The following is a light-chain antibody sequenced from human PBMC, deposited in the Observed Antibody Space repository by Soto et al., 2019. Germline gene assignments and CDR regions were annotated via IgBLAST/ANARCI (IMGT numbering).Light chain of an antibody. CDR3: SSYAGSNNVV. CDR2: EVS. J-gene: IGLJ2*01. CDR1: SSDVGGYNY. V-gene: IGLV2-8*01. Sequence: QSVLTQPPSASGSPGQSVTISCTGTSSDVGGYNYVSCYQQHPGKAPQLMIYEVSKPPAGVPDRFSGSKSGNAASLTVSGHQAEDEADYYCSSYAGSNNVVFGGGTKLTVL.